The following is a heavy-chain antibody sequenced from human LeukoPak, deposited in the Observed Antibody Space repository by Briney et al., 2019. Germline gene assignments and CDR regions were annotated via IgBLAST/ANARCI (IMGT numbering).Heavy chain of an antibody. CDR3: AKDSLRERIVGSTTRGVNDY. D-gene: IGHD1-26*01. CDR2: IRYDGRNK. V-gene: IGHV3-30*02. CDR1: GFTISSYG. J-gene: IGHJ4*02. Sequence: GGSLRLSCAASGFTISSYGMHWVRQAPGKGLEWEAFIRYDGRNKYYADSVKGRFTISRDNSKNTLYLQMNSLRGEDTAVYYCAKDSLRERIVGSTTRGVNDYWGQGTLVTVSS.